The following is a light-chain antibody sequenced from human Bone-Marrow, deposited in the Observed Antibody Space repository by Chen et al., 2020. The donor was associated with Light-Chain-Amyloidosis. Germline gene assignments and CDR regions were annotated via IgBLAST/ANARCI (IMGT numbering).Light chain of an antibody. CDR2: AAP. CDR1: LAISSY. Sequence: DIQLTQSPSFLSASVGDRVTITCRATLAISSYLAWYQQKPGKAPELLIYAAPTLQSDVPSRFSGSGSGPEFTLTISSLQPEDFATYYCQQLASYPLTFGGGTKVEI. V-gene: IGKV1-9*01. J-gene: IGKJ4*01. CDR3: QQLASYPLT.